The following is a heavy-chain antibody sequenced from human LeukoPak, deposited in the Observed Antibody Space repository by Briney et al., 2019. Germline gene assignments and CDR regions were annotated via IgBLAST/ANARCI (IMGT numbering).Heavy chain of an antibody. CDR3: ARQADYYDSSGYYSAGFVIDY. D-gene: IGHD3-22*01. CDR1: GYTFTSYY. Sequence: ASVKVSCKASGYTFTSYYMHWVRQAPGQGLEWMGIINPSGGSTSYAQKFQGRVTMTRDTSTSTVYMELSSLRSEDTAVYYCARQADYYDSSGYYSAGFVIDYWGQGTLVTVSS. V-gene: IGHV1-46*01. CDR2: INPSGGST. J-gene: IGHJ4*02.